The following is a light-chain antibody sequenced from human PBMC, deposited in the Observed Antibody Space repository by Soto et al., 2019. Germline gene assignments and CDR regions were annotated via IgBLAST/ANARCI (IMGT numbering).Light chain of an antibody. CDR2: DAS. Sequence: EIVLTQSPGTLSLSRGERATLSCRASQSVSSSYLAWYQHKPGQAPRLLIFDASKRATGIPARFSGSGSGTDFTLTISSLEPEDFAVYYCQHRSNWPSWTFGEGTKVDIK. CDR1: QSVSSSY. J-gene: IGKJ1*01. V-gene: IGKV3-11*01. CDR3: QHRSNWPSWT.